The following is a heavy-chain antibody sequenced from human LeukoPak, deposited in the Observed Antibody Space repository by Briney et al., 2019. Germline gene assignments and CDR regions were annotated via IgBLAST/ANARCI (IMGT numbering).Heavy chain of an antibody. D-gene: IGHD3-3*01. CDR3: ARGLRAYYYYGMDV. CDR1: GFTFSSYW. V-gene: IGHV3-7*01. Sequence: GGSLRLSCAASGFTFSSYWMSWVRQAPGKGLEWVANIKQDGSEKYYVDSVKGRFTISRDNSKNTLFLQMGSLRVEDMAVYYCARGLRAYYYYGMDVWGQGTTVTVSS. CDR2: IKQDGSEK. J-gene: IGHJ6*02.